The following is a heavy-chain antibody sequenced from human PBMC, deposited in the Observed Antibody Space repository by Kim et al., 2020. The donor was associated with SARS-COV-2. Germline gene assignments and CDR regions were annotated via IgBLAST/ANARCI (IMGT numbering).Heavy chain of an antibody. CDR3: ASLIAAAGMVDY. J-gene: IGHJ4*02. D-gene: IGHD6-13*01. V-gene: IGHV5-51*01. Sequence: SYSPSFQGQVTISADKSISTAYLQWSSLKASDTAMYYCASLIAAAGMVDYWGQGTLVTVSS.